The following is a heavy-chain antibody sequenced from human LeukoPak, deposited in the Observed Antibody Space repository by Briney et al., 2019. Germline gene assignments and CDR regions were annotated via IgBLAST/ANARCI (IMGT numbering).Heavy chain of an antibody. Sequence: GGSLRLSCAASGFTVSSNYMSWVRQAPGKGLEWVSVIYSGGSTYYADSVKGGFTISRDNSKNTLYLQMNSLRAEDTAVYYCASPDVSSVGARIGSYYYMDVWGKGTTVTVSS. J-gene: IGHJ6*03. V-gene: IGHV3-66*02. CDR3: ASPDVSSVGARIGSYYYMDV. CDR2: IYSGGST. CDR1: GFTVSSNY. D-gene: IGHD1-26*01.